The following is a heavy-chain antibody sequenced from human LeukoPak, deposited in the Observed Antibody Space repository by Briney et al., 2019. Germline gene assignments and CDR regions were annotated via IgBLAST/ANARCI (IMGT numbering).Heavy chain of an antibody. CDR1: GYTFTSYG. J-gene: IGHJ4*02. V-gene: IGHV1-18*01. CDR3: ARFRVYCSGGSCYSSYYFDY. Sequence: ASVKVSCKASGYTFTSYGISWVRQAPGQGLEWMGWISAYNGNTNYAQKLQGRVAMTTDTSTSTAYMELRSLRSDDTAVYYCARFRVYCSGGSCYSSYYFDYWGQGTLVTVSS. D-gene: IGHD2-15*01. CDR2: ISAYNGNT.